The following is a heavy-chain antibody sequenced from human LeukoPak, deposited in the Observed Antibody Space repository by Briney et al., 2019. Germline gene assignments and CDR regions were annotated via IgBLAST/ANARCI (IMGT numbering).Heavy chain of an antibody. J-gene: IGHJ6*02. Sequence: SVKVSCKASGFTFTSPAMQWVRQARGQRLEWIGWIVVGSGNTNYAQKFQERVTITRDMSTSTAYMELSSLRSEDTAVYYCAADTPRPYSGSYYYYYGMDVWGQGTTVTVSS. CDR3: AADTPRPYSGSYYYYYGMDV. V-gene: IGHV1-58*02. CDR1: GFTFTSPA. CDR2: IVVGSGNT. D-gene: IGHD1-26*01.